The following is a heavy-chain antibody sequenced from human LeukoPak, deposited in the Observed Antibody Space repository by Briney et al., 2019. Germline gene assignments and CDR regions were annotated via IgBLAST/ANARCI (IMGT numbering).Heavy chain of an antibody. CDR3: AKSNGYGLIDI. CDR1: GFTFSISA. CDR2: ISDSGGST. Sequence: GGSLRLSCAASGFTFSISAMSWVRQAPGKGLEWVSGISDSGGSTFYADSVKGRFTISRDNSKNILYLQMNSLRADDTAVYYCAKSNGYGLIDIWGQGTMVTVSS. J-gene: IGHJ3*02. V-gene: IGHV3-23*01. D-gene: IGHD3-22*01.